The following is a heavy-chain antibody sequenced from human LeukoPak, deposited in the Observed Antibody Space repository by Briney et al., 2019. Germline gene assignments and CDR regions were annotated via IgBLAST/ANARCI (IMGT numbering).Heavy chain of an antibody. J-gene: IGHJ6*02. CDR1: GFTLNNYA. CDR2: ISSGATI. D-gene: IGHD6-6*01. CDR3: ARVGSAARVYGMDV. Sequence: GGSLRLSCAASGFTLNNYAMNWVRQAPGKGLEWVSYISSGATIYYADSVKGRFTISRDSAKNSLYLQMNGLRAEDTAVYYCARVGSAARVYGMDVWGQGTTVTVSS. V-gene: IGHV3-48*01.